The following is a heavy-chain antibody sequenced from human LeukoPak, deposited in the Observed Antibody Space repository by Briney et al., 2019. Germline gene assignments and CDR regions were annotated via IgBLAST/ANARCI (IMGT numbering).Heavy chain of an antibody. CDR1: GGSFSGYY. V-gene: IGHV4-34*01. D-gene: IGHD3-3*02. CDR3: ARGRGISSNNWLDP. CDR2: INHSGST. J-gene: IGHJ5*02. Sequence: PSETLSLTCAVYGGSFSGYYWNWIRQPPGKGLEWIGEINHSGSTNYNPSLKSRVTISVDTSKNQFSLKLSSVTAADTAVYYCARGRGISSNNWLDPWGQGTLVTVSS.